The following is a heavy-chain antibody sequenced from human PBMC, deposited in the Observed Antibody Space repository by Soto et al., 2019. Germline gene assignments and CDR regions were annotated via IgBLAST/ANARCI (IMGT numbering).Heavy chain of an antibody. V-gene: IGHV1-18*01. CDR1: GYTFTSYG. CDR2: ISAYNGNT. D-gene: IGHD3-16*02. CDR3: ARVIPQYYYYYMDV. Sequence: ASVKVSCKASGYTFTSYGISWVRQAPGQGLEWMGWISAYNGNTNYAQKLQGRVTMTTDTSTSTAYMELRSLRSDDTAVYYCARVIPQYYYYYMDVWGKGTTVTVSS. J-gene: IGHJ6*03.